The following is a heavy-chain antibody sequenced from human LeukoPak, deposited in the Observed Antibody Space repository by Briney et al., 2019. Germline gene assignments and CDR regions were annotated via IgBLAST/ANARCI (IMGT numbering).Heavy chain of an antibody. CDR3: ARQDKDIWNYYNMDV. V-gene: IGHV4-34*01. D-gene: IGHD2-15*01. Sequence: PSETLSLTCAVSGGFLIDYYWSWIRQPPGKGLEWIGEISHSGSTRYSPSLKSRVTVSVDTSNNQFFLNLTSVTAADTAVYYCARQDKDIWNYYNMDVWGKGTTVTVSS. J-gene: IGHJ6*03. CDR2: ISHSGST. CDR1: GGFLIDYY.